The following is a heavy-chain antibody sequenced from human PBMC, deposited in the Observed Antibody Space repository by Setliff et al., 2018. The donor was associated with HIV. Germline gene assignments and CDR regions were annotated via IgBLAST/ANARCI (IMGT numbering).Heavy chain of an antibody. J-gene: IGHJ3*02. CDR2: ISAYNGNT. D-gene: IGHD5-12*01. Sequence: ASVKVSCKASRSTFNSHTINWVRQAPGQGLEWMGWISAYNGNTKYAQKFQGRVTMTTDTSTSTAYMELSSLRSEDTAVYYCASAGAWQRNALDIWGQGTMVTVSS. CDR1: RSTFNSHT. CDR3: ASAGAWQRNALDI. V-gene: IGHV1-18*01.